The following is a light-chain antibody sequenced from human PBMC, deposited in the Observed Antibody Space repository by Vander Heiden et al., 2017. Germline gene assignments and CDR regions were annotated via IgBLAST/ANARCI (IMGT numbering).Light chain of an antibody. J-gene: IGLJ1*01. Sequence: SYELTPPPSVSVSPGQTARITCSGDALPKQYAYWYQQKPGQAPVLVIYKDSERTSGIPERFSGSSSGTTVTLTISGVQAEDEADYYCQSADSSGTSLVFGTGTKVTVL. CDR1: ALPKQY. CDR3: QSADSSGTSLV. CDR2: KDS. V-gene: IGLV3-25*03.